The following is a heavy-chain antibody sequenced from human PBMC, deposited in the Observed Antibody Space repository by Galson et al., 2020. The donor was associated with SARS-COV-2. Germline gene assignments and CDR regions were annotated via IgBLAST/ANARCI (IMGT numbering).Heavy chain of an antibody. D-gene: IGHD6-19*01. Sequence: YTNYSPSFQGHVTISADKSISTAYLQWSSLKASDTAMYYCAKQGIAVNWYFDLWGRGTLVTVSS. V-gene: IGHV5-10-1*01. CDR3: AKQGIAVNWYFDL. CDR2: YT. J-gene: IGHJ2*01.